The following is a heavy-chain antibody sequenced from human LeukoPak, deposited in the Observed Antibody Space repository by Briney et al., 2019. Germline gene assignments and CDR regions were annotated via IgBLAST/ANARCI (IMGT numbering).Heavy chain of an antibody. CDR1: GFTFSSYG. V-gene: IGHV3-33*01. J-gene: IGHJ4*02. D-gene: IGHD3-10*01. CDR2: IWYDGSNK. Sequence: PGGSLRLSCAASGFTFSSYGMHWVRQAPGKGLEWVAVIWYDGSNKYYADSVKGRFTISRDNSKNTLYLQMNSLRAEDTAVYYCARGITMVRGVIFYWGQGTLVTVSS. CDR3: ARGITMVRGVIFY.